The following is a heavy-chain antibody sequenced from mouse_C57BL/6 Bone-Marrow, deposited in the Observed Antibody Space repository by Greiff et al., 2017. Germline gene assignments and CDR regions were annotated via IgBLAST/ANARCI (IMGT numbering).Heavy chain of an antibody. J-gene: IGHJ2*01. Sequence: QVHVKQPGAELVKPGASVKMSCKASGYTFTSYWITWVKQRPGQGLEWIGDIYPGSGSTNYNEKFKSKATLTVDTSSSTAYMQLSSLTAEYSAFYYGTSIATVVEDYWGQGTTLTVSS. D-gene: IGHD1-1*01. CDR2: IYPGSGST. CDR3: TSIATVVEDY. CDR1: GYTFTSYW. V-gene: IGHV1-55*01.